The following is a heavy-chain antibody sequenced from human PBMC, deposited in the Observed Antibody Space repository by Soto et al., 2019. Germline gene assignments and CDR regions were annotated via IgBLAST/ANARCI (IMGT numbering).Heavy chain of an antibody. J-gene: IGHJ3*02. CDR3: AREGHAWSLDAFDI. CDR2: ISSSSSTI. V-gene: IGHV3-48*01. CDR1: GFTFSSYS. Sequence: GGSLRLSCAASGFTFSSYSMNWVRQAPGKGLEWVSYISSSSSTIYYADSVKGRFTISRDNAKNSLYLQMNSLRAEDTAVYYCAREGHAWSLDAFDIWGQGTMVT. D-gene: IGHD2-15*01.